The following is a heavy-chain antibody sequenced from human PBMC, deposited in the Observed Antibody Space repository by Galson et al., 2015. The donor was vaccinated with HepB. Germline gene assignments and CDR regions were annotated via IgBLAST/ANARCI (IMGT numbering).Heavy chain of an antibody. Sequence: SLRLSCAASGFTFSSYEMNWVRQAPGKGLEWGSFISSSGNNIYYADSVKGRFTISRDNARNTLYLQMKSLRAEDTAVYYCARVRWLSWDYWGQGTLVTVSS. V-gene: IGHV3-48*03. CDR2: ISSSGNNI. J-gene: IGHJ4*02. CDR3: ARVRWLSWDY. CDR1: GFTFSSYE. D-gene: IGHD5-12*01.